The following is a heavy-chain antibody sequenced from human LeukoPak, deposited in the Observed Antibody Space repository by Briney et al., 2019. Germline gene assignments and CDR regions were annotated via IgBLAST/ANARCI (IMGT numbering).Heavy chain of an antibody. CDR3: ARVIAVAGTDY. V-gene: IGHV3-66*01. J-gene: IGHJ4*02. Sequence: GGSLRLSRAASGFTVSSNYMSWVRQAPGKGLEWVSVIYSGGSTYYADSVKGRFTISRDNSKNTLYLQMNSLRAEDTAVYYCARVIAVAGTDYWGQGTLVTVSS. D-gene: IGHD6-19*01. CDR1: GFTVSSNY. CDR2: IYSGGST.